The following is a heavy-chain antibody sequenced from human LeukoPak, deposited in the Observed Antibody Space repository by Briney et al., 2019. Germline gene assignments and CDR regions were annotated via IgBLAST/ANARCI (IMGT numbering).Heavy chain of an antibody. CDR2: IKQDGSEK. D-gene: IGHD6-13*01. J-gene: IGHJ5*02. CDR1: GFTFSSYW. Sequence: PGRSLRLSCAASGFTFSSYWMSWVRQAPGKGLEWVANIKQDGSEKYYVDSVKGRFTISRDNAKNSLYLQMNSLRAEDTAVYYCARPIAAAAPNWFDPWGQGTLVTVSS. CDR3: ARPIAAAAPNWFDP. V-gene: IGHV3-7*01.